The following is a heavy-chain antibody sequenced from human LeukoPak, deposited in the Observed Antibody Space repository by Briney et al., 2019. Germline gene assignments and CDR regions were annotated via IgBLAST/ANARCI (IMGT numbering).Heavy chain of an antibody. Sequence: ASVKVSCKASGYTFTGYYMHWVRQAPGQGLEWMGWINPNSGGTNYAQKFQGRVTMTRDTSISTAYMELSRLRSDDTAVYYCARVRRYCTSASCFWGHFDYWGQGTLVTVSS. D-gene: IGHD2-2*01. CDR2: INPNSGGT. CDR1: GYTFTGYY. J-gene: IGHJ4*02. CDR3: ARVRRYCTSASCFWGHFDY. V-gene: IGHV1-2*02.